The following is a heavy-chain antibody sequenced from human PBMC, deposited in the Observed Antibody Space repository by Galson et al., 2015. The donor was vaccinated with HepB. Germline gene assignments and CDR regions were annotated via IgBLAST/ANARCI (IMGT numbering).Heavy chain of an antibody. J-gene: IGHJ4*02. Sequence: SFTCTVSGGSISSGGYCWSWIRQHPGKGLEWIGYIYYSGSTYYNPSLKSRVTISVDTSKNQFSLKLSSVTAADTAVYYCAREIGELIDYWGQGTLVTVSS. CDR3: AREIGELIDY. CDR1: GGSISSGGYC. CDR2: IYYSGST. D-gene: IGHD3-10*01. V-gene: IGHV4-31*03.